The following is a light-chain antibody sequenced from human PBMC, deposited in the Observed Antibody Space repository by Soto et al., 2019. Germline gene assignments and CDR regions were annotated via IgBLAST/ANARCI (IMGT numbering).Light chain of an antibody. J-gene: IGLJ2*01. CDR2: DVS. Sequence: QSALTQPRSVSGSPGQSVTISCTGTSSDVGAYNFVSWYQQHPGRVPKLMIFDVSSRPSGVPDRFSGSKSGNTASLTISGLQAEDEADYYCSSYAGSYTLVFGGGTKLTVL. CDR1: SSDVGAYNF. CDR3: SSYAGSYTLV. V-gene: IGLV2-11*01.